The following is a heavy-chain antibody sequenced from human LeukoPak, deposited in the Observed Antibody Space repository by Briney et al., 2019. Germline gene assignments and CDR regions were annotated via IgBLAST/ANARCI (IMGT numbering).Heavy chain of an antibody. J-gene: IGHJ4*02. CDR2: INPNSGGT. CDR3: ARSSSSWGDFDY. CDR1: GYIFTDYY. V-gene: IGHV1-2*02. D-gene: IGHD6-13*01. Sequence: ASVKVSFKASGYIFTDYYMHWVRQAPGQGLEWMGWINPNSGGTDYAQKFQGRVTITRDTSISTAYMELSRLRSDDTAVYYCARSSSSWGDFDYWGQGTLVTVSS.